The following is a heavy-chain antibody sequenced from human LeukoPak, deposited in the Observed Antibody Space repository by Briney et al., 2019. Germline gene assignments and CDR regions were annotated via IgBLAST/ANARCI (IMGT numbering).Heavy chain of an antibody. Sequence: PGGSLRLSCAASGFTFSSYAVSWVRQAPGKGLEWVSAISGSGGSTYYADSVKGRFTISRDNSKNTLYLQMNSLRAEDTAVYYCAKAYYYDSSGYYLDYWGQGTLVTVSS. V-gene: IGHV3-23*01. CDR3: AKAYYYDSSGYYLDY. J-gene: IGHJ4*02. CDR2: ISGSGGST. D-gene: IGHD3-22*01. CDR1: GFTFSSYA.